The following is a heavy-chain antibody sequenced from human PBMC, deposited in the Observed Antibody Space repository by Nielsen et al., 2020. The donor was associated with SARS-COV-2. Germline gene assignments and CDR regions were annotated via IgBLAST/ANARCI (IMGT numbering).Heavy chain of an antibody. V-gene: IGHV3-23*01. J-gene: IGHJ5*02. CDR2: ILASGSTT. CDR1: GFTFSGYA. CDR3: ASQLWFGEENWFDP. Sequence: GGSLRLSCIASGFTFSGYAMNWVRQAPGRGLEWVAGILASGSTTYYADSVKGRFIISRDNAKNSLYLQMNSLRAEDTALYYCASQLWFGEENWFDPWGQGTLVTVSS. D-gene: IGHD3-10*01.